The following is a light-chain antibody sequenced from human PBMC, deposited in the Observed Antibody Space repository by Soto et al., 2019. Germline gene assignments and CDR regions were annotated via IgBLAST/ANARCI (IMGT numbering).Light chain of an antibody. CDR3: QSYDSTLSASYV. CDR2: GNN. Sequence: QSVLTQPPSLSGAPGQRVTISCTGSISNIGANYDVHWYQHRPGTAPKLLIFGNNNRPSGVPDRFSGSKSGTSASLAITGLQAEDEGDYYCQSYDSTLSASYVFGTGTKVTVL. J-gene: IGLJ1*01. CDR1: ISNIGANYD. V-gene: IGLV1-40*01.